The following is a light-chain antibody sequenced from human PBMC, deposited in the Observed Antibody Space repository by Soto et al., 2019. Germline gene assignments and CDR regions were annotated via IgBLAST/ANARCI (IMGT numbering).Light chain of an antibody. V-gene: IGLV1-44*01. J-gene: IGLJ1*01. Sequence: QSVLTQPPSASGTPGQRVTISCSGSSSNIGSNTVNWYQQLPGTAPKLPIYSNNQRPSGVPDRFSGSKSGTSASLAISGLQSEDEADYYCAAWDDSLSGYYVFGTGTKVTVL. CDR3: AAWDDSLSGYYV. CDR1: SSNIGSNT. CDR2: SNN.